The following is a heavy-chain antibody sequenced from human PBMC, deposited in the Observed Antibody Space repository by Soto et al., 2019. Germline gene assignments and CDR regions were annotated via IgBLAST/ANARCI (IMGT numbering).Heavy chain of an antibody. CDR3: ARLKSYDSSGYYCY. V-gene: IGHV3-21*01. D-gene: IGHD3-22*01. Sequence: DVQLVESGGGLVEPGGSLRLSCAASGFTFSSYSMNWVRQAPGKGLEWVSSISSSSSYIYYADSVKGRFTISRDNAKNSLYLQMNSLRAEDTAVYYCARLKSYDSSGYYCYWGQGTLVTVSS. CDR1: GFTFSSYS. J-gene: IGHJ4*02. CDR2: ISSSSSYI.